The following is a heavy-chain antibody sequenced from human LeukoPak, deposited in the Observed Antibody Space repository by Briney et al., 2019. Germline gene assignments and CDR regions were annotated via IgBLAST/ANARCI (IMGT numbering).Heavy chain of an antibody. CDR1: GDSITSYY. Sequence: SETLSLTCTVSGDSITSYYWSWIRQPPGKGLEWIGSMSYSGRTNYNPSLKSRVTMSVDTTKNQFSLRLNSVTAADTAVYYCARRRAEGDSNGHYNWFDPWGQGTLVTVSS. V-gene: IGHV4-59*08. CDR2: MSYSGRT. J-gene: IGHJ5*02. CDR3: ARRRAEGDSNGHYNWFDP. D-gene: IGHD5-18*01.